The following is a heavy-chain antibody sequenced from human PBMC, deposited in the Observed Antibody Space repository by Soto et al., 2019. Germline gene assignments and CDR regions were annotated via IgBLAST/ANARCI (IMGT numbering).Heavy chain of an antibody. Sequence: PSETLSLTCTVSGGSITSGSYYWGWIRQPPGKGLEWIASIYYSGSIYYNPSLKSRVTMSADTSKNQFSLNMNSATAADTAVYYCARLLHDSSGYYYFDYWGQGTLVTVSS. CDR3: ARLLHDSSGYYYFDY. J-gene: IGHJ4*02. V-gene: IGHV4-39*01. CDR2: IYYSGSI. D-gene: IGHD3-22*01. CDR1: GGSITSGSYY.